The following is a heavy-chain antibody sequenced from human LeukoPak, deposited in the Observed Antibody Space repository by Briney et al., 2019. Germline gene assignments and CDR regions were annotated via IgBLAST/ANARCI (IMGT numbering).Heavy chain of an antibody. Sequence: ASVKVSCKASGGTFSSYAISWVRQAPGQGLEWMEGIIPIFGTANYAQKFQGRVTITTDESTSTAYMELSSLRSEDTAVYYCARDRSDWFDPWGQGTLVTVSS. J-gene: IGHJ5*02. CDR1: GGTFSSYA. CDR3: ARDRSDWFDP. CDR2: IIPIFGTA. V-gene: IGHV1-69*05.